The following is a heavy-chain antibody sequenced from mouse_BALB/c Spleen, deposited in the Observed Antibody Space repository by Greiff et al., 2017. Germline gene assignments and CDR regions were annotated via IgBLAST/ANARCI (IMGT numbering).Heavy chain of an antibody. V-gene: IGHV14-3*02. CDR1: GFNIKDTY. CDR3: ALESSGYTGFAE. Sequence: EVQLQQSGAELVKPGASVKLSCTASGFNIKDTYMHWVKQRPEQGLEWIGRIDPANGNTKYDPKFQGKATITADTSSNTAYLQLSSLTSEATAVSYGALESSGYTGFAEWGQGTVVAVCA. CDR2: IDPANGNT. D-gene: IGHD3-1*01. J-gene: IGHJ3*01.